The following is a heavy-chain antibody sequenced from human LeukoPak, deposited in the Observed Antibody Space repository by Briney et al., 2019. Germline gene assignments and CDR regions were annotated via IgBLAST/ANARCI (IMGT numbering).Heavy chain of an antibody. J-gene: IGHJ6*03. Sequence: ASVKVSCKAFGYTFTSNYMHWVRQAPGQGPEWMGVISPSGGSTTYAQKFQGRVTLTRDMSTSTDYLELSSLRSEDTAVYYCARCFSGSYYKVYYYMDVWGKGTTVTVSS. CDR1: GYTFTSNY. V-gene: IGHV1-46*01. CDR3: ARCFSGSYYKVYYYMDV. D-gene: IGHD3-10*01. CDR2: ISPSGGST.